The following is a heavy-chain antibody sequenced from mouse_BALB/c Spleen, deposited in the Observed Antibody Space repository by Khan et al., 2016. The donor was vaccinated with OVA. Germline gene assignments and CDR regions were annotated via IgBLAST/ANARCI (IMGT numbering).Heavy chain of an antibody. V-gene: IGHV1S135*01. CDR2: IDPFSGGI. D-gene: IGHD2-12*01. J-gene: IGHJ3*01. Sequence: VQLKESGPELMKPGASVKLSCKASGYSFTSYYIHWVKSHGKSLEWIGYIDPFSGGITYNQKFKGKATLTVDKSSNTAYIHLSNLTSEDSAVYYCTRHCYVAWFTYWGQGTLVIVSA. CDR3: TRHCYVAWFTY. CDR1: GYSFTSYY.